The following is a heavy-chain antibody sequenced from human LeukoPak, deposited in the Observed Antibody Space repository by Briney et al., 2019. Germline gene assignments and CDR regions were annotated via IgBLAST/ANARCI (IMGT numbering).Heavy chain of an antibody. J-gene: IGHJ4*02. CDR1: GHTLTELS. CDR2: FDPEDGET. CDR3: AAYYGSGNDLDY. Sequence: ASVTVSCTVSGHTLTELSMHWVRQAPGKGLEWMGGFDPEDGETIYAQKFQGRVTMTEDTSTDTAYMELSSLRSEDTAVYYCAAYYGSGNDLDYWGQGTLVTVSS. V-gene: IGHV1-24*01. D-gene: IGHD3-10*01.